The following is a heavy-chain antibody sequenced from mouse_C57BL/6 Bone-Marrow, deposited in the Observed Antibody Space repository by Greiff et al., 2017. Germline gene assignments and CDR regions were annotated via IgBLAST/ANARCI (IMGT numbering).Heavy chain of an antibody. CDR1: GYTFTDYY. J-gene: IGHJ4*01. CDR3: AGGGWGLRRVYAMDY. CDR2: INPNNGGT. V-gene: IGHV1-26*01. Sequence: EVKLQQSGPELVKPGASVKISCKASGYTFTDYYMNWVKQSHGKSLEWIGDINPNNGGTSYNQKFKGKATLTVDKSSSTAYMELRSLTSEDSAVYYCAGGGWGLRRVYAMDYWGQGTSVTVSS. D-gene: IGHD2-4*01.